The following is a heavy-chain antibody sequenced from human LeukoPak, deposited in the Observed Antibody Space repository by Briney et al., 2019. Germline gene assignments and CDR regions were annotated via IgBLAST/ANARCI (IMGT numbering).Heavy chain of an antibody. D-gene: IGHD3-16*01. CDR3: ARDRRGNYFDY. J-gene: IGHJ4*02. Sequence: SETLSLTCTVSGGSISSYYWSWIRQPPGKGLEWIGYIYYSGSTNYNPSLKSRVTISVDTSKNQFSLKLSSVTAADTAVYCCARDRRGNYFDYWGQGTLVTVSS. CDR1: GGSISSYY. V-gene: IGHV4-59*01. CDR2: IYYSGST.